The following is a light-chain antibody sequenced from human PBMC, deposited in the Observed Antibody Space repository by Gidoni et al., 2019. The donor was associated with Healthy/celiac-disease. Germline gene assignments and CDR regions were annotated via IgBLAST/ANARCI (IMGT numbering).Light chain of an antibody. Sequence: DIQLTQSPSTLSASVGDRGTIPCRASQSISSWLAWYQQKPGKAPKLLIYKASSLESGVPSRFSGSGSRTEFTLTISSLQPDDFATYYCQQYNSYSWTFGQGTKVEIK. J-gene: IGKJ1*01. V-gene: IGKV1-5*03. CDR2: KAS. CDR1: QSISSW. CDR3: QQYNSYSWT.